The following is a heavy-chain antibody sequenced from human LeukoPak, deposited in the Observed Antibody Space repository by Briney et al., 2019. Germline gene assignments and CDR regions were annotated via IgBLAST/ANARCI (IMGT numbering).Heavy chain of an antibody. CDR2: ISASGDST. Sequence: GGSLRLSCAASGFTFRSYAMSWVRQPPGKGLEWVSGISASGDSTYYADSVKGRFTISRDNSKNTLYLQMNSLRAEDTAVYYCAKDRAYRDAFDIWGQGTMVTVSS. V-gene: IGHV3-23*01. CDR3: AKDRAYRDAFDI. CDR1: GFTFRSYA. D-gene: IGHD1-14*01. J-gene: IGHJ3*02.